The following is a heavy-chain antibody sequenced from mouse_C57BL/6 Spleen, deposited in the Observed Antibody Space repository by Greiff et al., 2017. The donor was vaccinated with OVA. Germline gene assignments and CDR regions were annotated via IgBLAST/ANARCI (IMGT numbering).Heavy chain of an antibody. J-gene: IGHJ4*01. V-gene: IGHV1-18*01. Sequence: VQLQQSGPELVKPGASVKIPCKASGYTFTDYNMDWVQQSHGKSLEWIGDINPNNGGTIYNQKFKGKATLTVDKSSSTAYMELRSLTSEDTVVYYCEREGLRRDYYAMDYWGQGTSVTVSS. CDR2: INPNNGGT. D-gene: IGHD2-2*01. CDR1: GYTFTDYN. CDR3: EREGLRRDYYAMDY.